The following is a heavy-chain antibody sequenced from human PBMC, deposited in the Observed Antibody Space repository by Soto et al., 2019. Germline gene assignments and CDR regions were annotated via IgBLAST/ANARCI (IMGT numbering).Heavy chain of an antibody. J-gene: IGHJ4*02. CDR2: IYYSGST. Sequence: SETLSLTCTVSGGSISHYHWNWIRQAPGKGLEWIGYIYYSGSTNYNPSLKSRVTISVDTSKNQFSLKLSSVTAADTAVYYCARALNDYGDYVDPFYFYYWGQGTLVTVSS. D-gene: IGHD4-17*01. CDR3: ARALNDYGDYVDPFYFYY. CDR1: GGSISHYH. V-gene: IGHV4-59*01.